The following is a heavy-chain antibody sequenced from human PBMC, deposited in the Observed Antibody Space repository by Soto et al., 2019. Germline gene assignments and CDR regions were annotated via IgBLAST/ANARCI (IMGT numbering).Heavy chain of an antibody. CDR3: AKDRLVISWFDP. CDR2: ITTSSHTI. J-gene: IGHJ5*02. V-gene: IGHV3-48*02. CDR1: GFTFSSYS. D-gene: IGHD6-6*01. Sequence: GGSLRLSCAASGFTFSSYSMDWVRQAPGQGLEWISYITTSSHTIYYADSVRGRFTISRDNAKNSLFLQMNSLRDEDTAVYYCAKDRLVISWFDPWGQGTLVTVSS.